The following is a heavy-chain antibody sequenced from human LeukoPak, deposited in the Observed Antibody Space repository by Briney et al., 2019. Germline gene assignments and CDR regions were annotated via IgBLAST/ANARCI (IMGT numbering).Heavy chain of an antibody. J-gene: IGHJ4*02. D-gene: IGHD2-15*01. CDR1: GFTFSNYA. CDR3: AKVRSAVVAAATNY. Sequence: GGSLRLPCAASGFTFSNYAMSWVRQAPGKGLEWVSVISGSGDSTYHADSVKGRFTISRDNSNNTLYLQMNSLRAEDTAIYYCAKVRSAVVAAATNYWGQGTLVTVSS. CDR2: ISGSGDST. V-gene: IGHV3-23*01.